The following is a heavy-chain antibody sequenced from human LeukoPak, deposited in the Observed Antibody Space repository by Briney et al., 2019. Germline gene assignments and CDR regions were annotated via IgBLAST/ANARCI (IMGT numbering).Heavy chain of an antibody. CDR2: ISGSGGST. CDR1: GFIFSSYP. D-gene: IGHD3-22*01. J-gene: IGHJ4*02. Sequence: PGGSLRLSCAASGFIFSSYPMSWVRHALGKGLEWVSTISGSGGSTYYAESVKGRFTISRDNSKNTLYLQMIGLRAEDTAAYYCAKGHYYDSSGYLYYFDYWGQGTLVTVSS. V-gene: IGHV3-23*01. CDR3: AKGHYYDSSGYLYYFDY.